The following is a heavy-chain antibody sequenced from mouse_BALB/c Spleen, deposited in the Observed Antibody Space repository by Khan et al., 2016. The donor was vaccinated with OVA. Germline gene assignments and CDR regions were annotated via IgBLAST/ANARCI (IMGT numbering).Heavy chain of an antibody. D-gene: IGHD3-1*01. CDR1: GYTFTDYG. CDR2: ISTYYGDA. V-gene: IGHV1S137*01. Sequence: QVQLQQSGAELVRPGVSVKISCKGSGYTFTDYGIHWVKQSHAKSLEWIGVISTYYGDASYNQKFKGKATMTVDKSSSTAYMELARLTSEDSAIYSCASYSSGEEFAYWGQGTLVTVSA. J-gene: IGHJ3*01. CDR3: ASYSSGEEFAY.